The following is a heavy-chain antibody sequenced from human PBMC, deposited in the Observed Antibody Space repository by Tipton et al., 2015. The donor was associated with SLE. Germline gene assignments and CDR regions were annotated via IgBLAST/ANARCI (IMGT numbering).Heavy chain of an antibody. Sequence: TLSLTCTVSGGSISSYYWSWIRQPPGKGLEWIGYIYYSGSTNYNPPLKSRVTISVDTSKNQFSLKLSSVTAADTAVYYCARHAGIAARRDAVDIWGQGTMVTVSS. V-gene: IGHV4-59*08. CDR3: ARHAGIAARRDAVDI. CDR1: GGSISSYY. J-gene: IGHJ3*02. CDR2: IYYSGST. D-gene: IGHD6-6*01.